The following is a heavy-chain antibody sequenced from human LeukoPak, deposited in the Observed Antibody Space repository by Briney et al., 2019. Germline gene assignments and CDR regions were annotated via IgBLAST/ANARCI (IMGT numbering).Heavy chain of an antibody. D-gene: IGHD1-1*01. J-gene: IGHJ4*02. CDR2: INPNSGGT. Sequence: VASVKVSCKASGYTFTSYYMHWVRQAPGQGLEWMGWINPNSGGTNYAQKFQGRVTMTRDTSISTAYMELSRLRSDDTAVYYCARVTRKHNWNDDFDYWGQGTLVTVSS. V-gene: IGHV1-2*02. CDR3: ARVTRKHNWNDDFDY. CDR1: GYTFTSYY.